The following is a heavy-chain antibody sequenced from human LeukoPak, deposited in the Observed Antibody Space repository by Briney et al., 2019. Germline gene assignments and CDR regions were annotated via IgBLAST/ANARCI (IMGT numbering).Heavy chain of an antibody. D-gene: IGHD1-26*01. CDR3: ARDKVGATTRFAFDI. CDR2: ISSSSSYI. Sequence: GGSLRLSCAASGFTFSSYSMNWVRQAPGKGLEWVSSISSSSSYIYYADSVKGRFTISRDNAKNSLYLQMNSLRAEDTAVYYCARDKVGATTRFAFDIWGQGTMVTVSS. V-gene: IGHV3-21*01. CDR1: GFTFSSYS. J-gene: IGHJ3*02.